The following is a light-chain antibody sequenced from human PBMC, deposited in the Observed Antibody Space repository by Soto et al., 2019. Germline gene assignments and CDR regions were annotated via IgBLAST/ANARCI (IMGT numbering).Light chain of an antibody. CDR1: SSDVGAYNY. CDR2: DVT. CDR3: SSYTSSSTYV. J-gene: IGLJ1*01. Sequence: QSALTQPASVSGSPGQSITISCTGTSSDVGAYNYVSWYQQHPCKAPKLMIYDVTDLPSGVSNRFSGSTSGNTASLTISGLQAEDEADYYCSSYTSSSTYVFGTGTKLTVL. V-gene: IGLV2-14*01.